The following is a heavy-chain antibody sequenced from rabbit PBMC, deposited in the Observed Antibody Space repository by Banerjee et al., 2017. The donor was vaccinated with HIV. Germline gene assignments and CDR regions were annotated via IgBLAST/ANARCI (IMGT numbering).Heavy chain of an antibody. D-gene: IGHD8-1*01. V-gene: IGHV1S40*01. Sequence: QSLEESGGDLVKPGASLTLTCTASGFDLSSYWICWVRQAPGKGLEWIACIDTGSSGSTDYASWVNGRFTISKTSSTTVTLQMTSLTAADTATYFCARRDYGSSTYYDLWGPGTLVTVS. CDR2: IDTGSSGST. CDR3: ARRDYGSSTYYDL. J-gene: IGHJ6*01. CDR1: GFDLSSYW.